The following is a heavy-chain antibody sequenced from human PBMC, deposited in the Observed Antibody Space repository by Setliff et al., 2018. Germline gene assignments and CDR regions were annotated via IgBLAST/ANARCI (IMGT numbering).Heavy chain of an antibody. V-gene: IGHV1-18*01. Sequence: ASVKVSCKPSTYALTDSVVSWVRQAHGQGLEWMGWISNRNGETNYAQMFQGRVTMTTDISTSTAYMELRTLRSDDTAVYYCARRPIALAGYRKGAFDIWGQGTVVTVSS. CDR2: ISNRNGET. CDR1: TYALTDSV. CDR3: ARRPIALAGYRKGAFDI. J-gene: IGHJ3*02. D-gene: IGHD6-19*01.